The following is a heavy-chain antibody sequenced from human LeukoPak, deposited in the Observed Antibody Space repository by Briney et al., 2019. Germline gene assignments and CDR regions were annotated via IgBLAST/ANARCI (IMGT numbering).Heavy chain of an antibody. CDR1: GFASSDYS. V-gene: IGHV3-21*05. Sequence: GGSLRLSCAASGFASSDYSMNWVRQAPGKGLEWVANIRGSGSGMGSAGSVKGRFTISRDNAKNSLYLQMNSLRAEDTAFYYCARDDNWGFDYWGQGALVTVSS. CDR3: ARDDNWGFDY. D-gene: IGHD7-27*01. CDR2: IRGSGSGM. J-gene: IGHJ4*02.